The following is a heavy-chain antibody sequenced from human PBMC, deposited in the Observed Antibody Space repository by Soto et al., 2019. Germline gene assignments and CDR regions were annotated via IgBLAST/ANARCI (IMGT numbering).Heavy chain of an antibody. D-gene: IGHD3-22*01. CDR2: IKSKTDGGTT. CDR3: TTDIYYDSSGYYYRDYYYGMDV. J-gene: IGHJ6*02. Sequence: AGGSLRVSCAASGFTFSNAWMSWVRQAPGKGLEWVGRIKSKTDGGTTDYAAPVKGRFTISRDDSKNTLYLQINSLKTEDTAVYYCTTDIYYDSSGYYYRDYYYGMDVWGQGTTVTVSS. CDR1: GFTFSNAW. V-gene: IGHV3-15*01.